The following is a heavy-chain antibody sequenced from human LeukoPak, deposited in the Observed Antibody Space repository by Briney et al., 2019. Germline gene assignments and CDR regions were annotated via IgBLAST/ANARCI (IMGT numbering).Heavy chain of an antibody. CDR1: GFTFSSYG. Sequence: GGSLRLSCAASGFTFSSYGMHWVRQAPGKGLEWVAVISYDGSNKYYADSVKGRFTISRDNSKNTLYLQMNSLRAEGTAVYYCAKEMGYCSGGSCPDYWGQGTLVTVSS. J-gene: IGHJ4*02. V-gene: IGHV3-30*18. CDR2: ISYDGSNK. D-gene: IGHD2-15*01. CDR3: AKEMGYCSGGSCPDY.